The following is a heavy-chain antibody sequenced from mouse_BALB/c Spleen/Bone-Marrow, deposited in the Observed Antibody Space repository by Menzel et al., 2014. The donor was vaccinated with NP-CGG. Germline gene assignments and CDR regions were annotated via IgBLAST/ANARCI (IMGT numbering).Heavy chain of an antibody. CDR3: ARVITTGYYGMDY. V-gene: IGHV1S137*01. D-gene: IGHD2-4*01. Sequence: QVQLQQSGAELVRPGVSAKISCKGSGYTFXDYTMHWVKQSHAKSLEWIGVISTYYGDASYNQKFKGKATMTVDKSSSTAYMELARLTSEDSAIYYCARVITTGYYGMDYWGQGTSVTVSS. J-gene: IGHJ4*01. CDR2: ISTYYGDA. CDR1: GYTFXDYT.